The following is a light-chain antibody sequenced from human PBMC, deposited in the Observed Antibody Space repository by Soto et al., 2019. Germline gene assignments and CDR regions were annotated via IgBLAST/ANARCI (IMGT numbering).Light chain of an antibody. CDR3: QQYGSSPFT. J-gene: IGKJ4*01. CDR2: GAS. V-gene: IGKV3-20*01. Sequence: EVVLTQSPGTLSLSPGEGATLSCKATQRVSSSYLAWYQQKPGQAPRLLIYGASSRATGIPDRFSGSGSGTDFMLTISRLEPEDFAVYFCQQYGSSPFTFGGGTRWIS. CDR1: QRVSSSY.